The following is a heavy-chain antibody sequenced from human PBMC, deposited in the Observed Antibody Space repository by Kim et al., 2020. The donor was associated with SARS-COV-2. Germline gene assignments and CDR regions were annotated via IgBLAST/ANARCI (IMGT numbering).Heavy chain of an antibody. J-gene: IGHJ4*02. CDR1: GYTFTSYA. V-gene: IGHV1-3*01. CDR3: ARDPETYFGYYFDY. Sequence: ASVKVSCKASGYTFTSYAMHWVRQAPGQRLEWMGWINAGNGNTKYSQKFQGRVTITRDTSASTAYMELSSLRSEDTAVYYCARDPETYFGYYFDYWGQGTLVTVSS. D-gene: IGHD3-9*01. CDR2: INAGNGNT.